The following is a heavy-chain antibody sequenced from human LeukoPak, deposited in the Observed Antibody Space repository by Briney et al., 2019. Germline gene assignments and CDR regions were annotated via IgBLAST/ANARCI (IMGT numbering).Heavy chain of an antibody. CDR2: INHSGST. J-gene: IGHJ5*02. Sequence: SETPSLTCAVYGGSFSGYYWSWIRQPPGKGLEWIGEINHSGSTNYNPSLKSRVTISVDTSKNQFSLKLSSVTAADTAVYYCARARFRVGSSSLRFGFDPWGQGTLVTVSS. D-gene: IGHD6-6*01. CDR3: ARARFRVGSSSLRFGFDP. V-gene: IGHV4-34*01. CDR1: GGSFSGYY.